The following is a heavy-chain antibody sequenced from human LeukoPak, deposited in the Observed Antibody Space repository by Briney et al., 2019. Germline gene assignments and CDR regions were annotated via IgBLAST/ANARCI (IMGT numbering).Heavy chain of an antibody. J-gene: IGHJ4*02. CDR3: ARLGGCSSSSPFDY. CDR1: GFTFSSYA. CDR2: ISYDGSNK. V-gene: IGHV3-30-3*01. D-gene: IGHD6-6*01. Sequence: PGGSLRLSCAASGFTFSSYAMHWVRQAPGKGLEWVAVISYDGSNKYYADSVKGRFTISRDNSKNTLYLQMNSLRAEDTAVYYCARLGGCSSSSPFDYWGQGTLVTVSS.